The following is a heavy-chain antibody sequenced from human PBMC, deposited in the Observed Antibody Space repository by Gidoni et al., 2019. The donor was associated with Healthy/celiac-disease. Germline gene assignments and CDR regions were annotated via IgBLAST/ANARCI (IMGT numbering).Heavy chain of an antibody. Sequence: QVQLQESGPGLVKPSETLSLTCTVSGGSISSYHWSWIRQPPGKGLEWVGYIYYSGSTNYNPSLKSRVTISVDTSKNQFSLKLSSVTAADTAVYYCARVRTGDPDWYFDLWGRGTLVTVSS. J-gene: IGHJ2*01. V-gene: IGHV4-59*01. D-gene: IGHD7-27*01. CDR3: ARVRTGDPDWYFDL. CDR1: GGSISSYH. CDR2: IYYSGST.